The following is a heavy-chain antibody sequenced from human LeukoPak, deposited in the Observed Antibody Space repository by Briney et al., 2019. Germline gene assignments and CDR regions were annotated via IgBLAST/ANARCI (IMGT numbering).Heavy chain of an antibody. Sequence: ASVKVSCKASGYTFTSYGISWVRQAPGQGLEWMAWISAYSGNTEYAENIQGRVTMTTDTSTSKAYMELRSLRSDDTAVYYCARDAVSTVTAGGIDYWGQGTLVTVSS. V-gene: IGHV1-18*01. CDR1: GYTFTSYG. CDR3: ARDAVSTVTAGGIDY. CDR2: ISAYSGNT. J-gene: IGHJ4*02. D-gene: IGHD2-21*02.